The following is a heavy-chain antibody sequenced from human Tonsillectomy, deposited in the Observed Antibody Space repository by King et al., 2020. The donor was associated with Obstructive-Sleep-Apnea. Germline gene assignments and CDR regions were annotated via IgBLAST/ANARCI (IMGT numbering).Heavy chain of an antibody. J-gene: IGHJ4*02. CDR1: GFTFSSYS. D-gene: IGHD2-15*01. Sequence: EVQLVESGGGLVKPGGSLRLSCAASGFTFSSYSMNWVRQAPGKGLEWVSSISTSSSYIYYADSVKGRFTISRDNAKNSLYLQMNSLRAEDTAVYYCARDAGYCCCGSCDSEGYFDYWGQGTLVTVSS. CDR2: ISTSSSYI. V-gene: IGHV3-21*01. CDR3: ARDAGYCCCGSCDSEGYFDY.